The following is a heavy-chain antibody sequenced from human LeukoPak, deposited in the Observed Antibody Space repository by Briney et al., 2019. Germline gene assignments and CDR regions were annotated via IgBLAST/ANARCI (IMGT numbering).Heavy chain of an antibody. CDR2: IYYRGST. V-gene: IGHV4-59*08. Sequence: ASETLSLTCTVSGGSISNYYWSWIRQPPGKGLEWIGYIYYRGSTNYIPSLKSRVTISVDTSKNQFSLKLSSVTAADTAVYYCARADSNLRDAFDIWGQGTMVSVSS. D-gene: IGHD4-4*01. CDR1: GGSISNYY. CDR3: ARADSNLRDAFDI. J-gene: IGHJ3*02.